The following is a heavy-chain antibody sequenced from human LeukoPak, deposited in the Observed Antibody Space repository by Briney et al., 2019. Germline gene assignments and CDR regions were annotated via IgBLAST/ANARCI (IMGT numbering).Heavy chain of an antibody. CDR3: ARGIAAAGTDY. CDR2: IYYSGST. CDR1: GGSISSGDYY. Sequence: SQTXSLTCTVSGGSISSGDYYWSWIRQPPGKGLEWIGYIYYSGSTYYNPSLKSRVTISVDTSKNQFSLKLSSVTAADTAVYYCARGIAAAGTDYWGQGTLVTVSS. J-gene: IGHJ4*02. D-gene: IGHD6-13*01. V-gene: IGHV4-30-4*08.